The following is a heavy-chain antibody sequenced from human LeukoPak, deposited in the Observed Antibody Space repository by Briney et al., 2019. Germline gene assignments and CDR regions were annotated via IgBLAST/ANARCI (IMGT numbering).Heavy chain of an antibody. Sequence: GGSLRLSCAASGFTLSNYWMYWVRQTPGKGLVWVSRINSDGSSTSYADSVRGRFTISRDNAKNSLYLHMNSLRADDTAVYYCARDSPGYGGYSYWGQGTLVTVSS. J-gene: IGHJ4*02. CDR2: INSDGSST. D-gene: IGHD5-12*01. CDR3: ARDSPGYGGYSY. V-gene: IGHV3-74*01. CDR1: GFTLSNYW.